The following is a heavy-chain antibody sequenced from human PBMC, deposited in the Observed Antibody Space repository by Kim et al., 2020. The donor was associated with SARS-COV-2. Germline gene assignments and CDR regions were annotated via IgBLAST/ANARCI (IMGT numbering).Heavy chain of an antibody. J-gene: IGHJ4*02. CDR2: IYSGGST. Sequence: GGSLRLSCAASGFTVSSNYMSWVRQAPGKGLEWVSVIYSGGSTYYADSVKGRFTISRHNSKNTLYLQMNSLRAEDTAVYYCARAVRGYDILTGYYIYYFDYWGQGTLVTVSS. CDR1: GFTVSSNY. D-gene: IGHD3-9*01. CDR3: ARAVRGYDILTGYYIYYFDY. V-gene: IGHV3-53*04.